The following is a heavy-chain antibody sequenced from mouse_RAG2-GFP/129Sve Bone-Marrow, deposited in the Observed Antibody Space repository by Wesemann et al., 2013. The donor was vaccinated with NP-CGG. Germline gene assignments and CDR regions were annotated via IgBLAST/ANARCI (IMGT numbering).Heavy chain of an antibody. V-gene: IGHV3-8*02. J-gene: IGHJ4*01. CDR3: ARWNWEDYYAMDY. Sequence: EYAGYISYSGSTYYNPSLKSRISITRDTSKNQYYLQLNSVTTEDTATYYCARWNWEDYYAMDYWGQGTSVTVSS. CDR2: ISYSGST. D-gene: IGHD4-1*01.